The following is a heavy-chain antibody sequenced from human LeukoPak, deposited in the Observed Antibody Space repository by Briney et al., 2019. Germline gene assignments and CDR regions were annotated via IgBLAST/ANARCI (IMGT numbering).Heavy chain of an antibody. CDR2: IGSTTNSI. CDR3: ARDEYSGLYYYMDV. D-gene: IGHD5-12*01. J-gene: IGHJ6*03. CDR1: GFSFSSYE. Sequence: GGSLRLSCAASGFSFSSYEMNWVRQAPGNGLEWVSYIGSTTNSIYYADSVKGRFTISRDNAKKSLHLQMNSLRAEDTAVYYCARDEYSGLYYYMDVWGKGTTVTVPS. V-gene: IGHV3-48*03.